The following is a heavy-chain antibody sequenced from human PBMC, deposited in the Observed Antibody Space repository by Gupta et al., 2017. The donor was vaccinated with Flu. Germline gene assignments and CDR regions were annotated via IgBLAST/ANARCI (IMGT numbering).Heavy chain of an antibody. D-gene: IGHD3-10*01. Sequence: EVQLLESGGGLVQPGGSLRLSCAASGFTFSSYAMSWVRQAPGKGLEWVSAISGSGGSKYYADSVKGRFTISRDNSKNTLYLQMNSLRAEETAVYYCAKVKYYYGSGSWDYGGQGTLVTVSS. CDR3: AKVKYYYGSGSWDY. J-gene: IGHJ4*02. CDR2: ISGSGGSK. CDR1: GFTFSSYA. V-gene: IGHV3-23*01.